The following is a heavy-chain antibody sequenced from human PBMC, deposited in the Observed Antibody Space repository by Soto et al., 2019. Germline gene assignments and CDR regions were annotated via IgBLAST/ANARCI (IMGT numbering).Heavy chain of an antibody. V-gene: IGHV3-48*03. D-gene: IGHD4-4*01. Sequence: GALRLSSEVGGFRFSRYEMKWVRQAPGKGLEWLAYISSSGSLIHYADSVRGRFTISRDNAKNSLYLQMLSLRAEDTAVYYCARDNYRGASGAFDFWGPVSLVTL. CDR2: ISSSGSLI. J-gene: IGHJ4*02. CDR1: GFRFSRYE. CDR3: ARDNYRGASGAFDF.